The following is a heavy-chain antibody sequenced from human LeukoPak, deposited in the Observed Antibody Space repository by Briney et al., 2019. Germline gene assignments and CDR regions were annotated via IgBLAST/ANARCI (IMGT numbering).Heavy chain of an antibody. CDR1: GGSISSYY. CDR3: ARHRRILGFDP. CDR2: INHSGST. J-gene: IGHJ5*02. D-gene: IGHD2-15*01. V-gene: IGHV4-34*01. Sequence: PSETLSLTCTVSGGSISSYYWSWIRQPPGKGLEWIGEINHSGSTNYNPSLKSRVTISVDTSKNQFSLKLSSVTAADTAVYYCARHRRILGFDPWGQGTLVTVSS.